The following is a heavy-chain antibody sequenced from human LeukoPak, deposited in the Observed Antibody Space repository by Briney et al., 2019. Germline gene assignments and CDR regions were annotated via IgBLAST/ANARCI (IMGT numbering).Heavy chain of an antibody. Sequence: GGSLRLSCAASGFTFTGYGMHWVRQAPGKGLEWVAFIRHDGTKKFYADSVKGRFTISRDNAKNSLYLQMNSLRAEDTAVYYCARGAAAGTGFGDYWGQGTLVTVSS. J-gene: IGHJ4*02. CDR2: IRHDGTKK. CDR3: ARGAAAGTGFGDY. V-gene: IGHV3-30*02. D-gene: IGHD6-13*01. CDR1: GFTFTGYG.